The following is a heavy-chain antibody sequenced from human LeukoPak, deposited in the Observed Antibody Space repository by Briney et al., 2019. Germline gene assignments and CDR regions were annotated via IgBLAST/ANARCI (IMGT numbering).Heavy chain of an antibody. CDR1: GYTFTGYY. J-gene: IGHJ4*02. D-gene: IGHD4-23*01. V-gene: IGHV1-2*02. CDR3: ARDRGNFGTFDY. Sequence: APVKVSCKASGYTFTGYYMHWVRQAPGQGLEWMGWINPNSGGTNYAQKFQGRVTMTRDTSISTAYMELSRLRSDDTAVYYCARDRGNFGTFDYWGQGTLVTVSS. CDR2: INPNSGGT.